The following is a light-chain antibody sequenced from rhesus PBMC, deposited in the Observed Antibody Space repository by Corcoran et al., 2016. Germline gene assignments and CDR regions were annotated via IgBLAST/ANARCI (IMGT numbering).Light chain of an antibody. CDR2: KVY. Sequence: QSAPIQSPSVSGSLGQSVTISCPGTSSDIRRYNHVSWYRQQPGTTTKLLIYKVYMRGSGVSDRFSASKSGNTASLTISGLQPEDEADYYCSSLGARVTYVFGTGTRLTVL. CDR1: SSDIRRYNH. V-gene: IGLV2-11*01. CDR3: SSLGARVTYV. J-gene: IGLJ1*01.